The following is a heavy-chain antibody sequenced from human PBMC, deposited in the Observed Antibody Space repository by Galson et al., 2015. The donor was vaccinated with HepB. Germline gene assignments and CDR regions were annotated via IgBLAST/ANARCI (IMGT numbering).Heavy chain of an antibody. CDR2: ISNDGSNK. Sequence: SLRLSCAASGFTFRSYAMHWVRQAPGKGLEWVAVISNDGSNKYYADSVKGRFTISRDNSKNTLSLQMNSLRAEDTAVYYCARGGIYYGSVILRSDYWGQGTPVTVPS. J-gene: IGHJ4*02. CDR1: GFTFRSYA. CDR3: ARGGIYYGSVILRSDY. V-gene: IGHV3-30-3*01. D-gene: IGHD3-10*01.